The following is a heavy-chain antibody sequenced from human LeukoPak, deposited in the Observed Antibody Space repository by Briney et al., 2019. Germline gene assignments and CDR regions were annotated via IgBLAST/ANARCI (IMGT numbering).Heavy chain of an antibody. J-gene: IGHJ6*03. CDR1: EFTFSSYW. CDR3: ARDRDYYMDV. V-gene: IGHV3-7*01. Sequence: GGSLRLSCAASEFTFSSYWMSWVRQAPGKGLEWVANIKQDGSEKYYVDSVKGRFTISRDNAKNSLYLQMNSLRAEDTAVYYCARDRDYYMDVWGKGTTVTVSS. D-gene: IGHD5-24*01. CDR2: IKQDGSEK.